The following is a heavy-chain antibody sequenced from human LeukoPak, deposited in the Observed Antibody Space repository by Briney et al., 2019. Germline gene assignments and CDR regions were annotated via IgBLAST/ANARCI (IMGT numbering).Heavy chain of an antibody. Sequence: ASVKVSFTSSGGTFSSYAISWVRQAPGQGLEWMGGIIPIFGTANYAQKFQGRVTIIADESTSTAYMELRSLRSEDTAVYYYARGVVGATTGAYSFDYWGRGTLVTVSS. D-gene: IGHD1-26*01. CDR2: IIPIFGTA. J-gene: IGHJ4*02. V-gene: IGHV1-69*13. CDR1: GGTFSSYA. CDR3: ARGVVGATTGAYSFDY.